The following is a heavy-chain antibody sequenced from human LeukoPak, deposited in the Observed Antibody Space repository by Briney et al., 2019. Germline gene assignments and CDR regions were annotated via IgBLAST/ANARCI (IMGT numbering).Heavy chain of an antibody. D-gene: IGHD3-16*01. CDR2: ISSGGTIT. CDR3: PRHHEYERNSYGMDA. Sequence: GGSLRLSCVASRFNFSDHYMSWIRQAPGKGLEWVSYISSGGTITYHADSVKGRFTVSRDNAKKSLYLQMNSLRGEDTAVYYCPRHHEYERNSYGMDAWGQGTTVTVSS. J-gene: IGHJ6*02. CDR1: RFNFSDHY. V-gene: IGHV3-11*01.